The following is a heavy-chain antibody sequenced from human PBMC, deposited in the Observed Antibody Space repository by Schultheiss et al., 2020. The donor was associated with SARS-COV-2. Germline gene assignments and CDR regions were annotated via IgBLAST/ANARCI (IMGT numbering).Heavy chain of an antibody. D-gene: IGHD3-22*01. CDR3: ARGKPYYYDSSGYSAFRFDY. V-gene: IGHV4-59*01. CDR2: IYYSGST. J-gene: IGHJ4*02. CDR1: GGSISSYY. Sequence: ESLKISCTVSGGSISSYYWSWIRQPPGKGLEWIGYIYYSGSTNYNPSLKSRVTISVDTSKNQFSLKLSSVTAADTAVYYCARGKPYYYDSSGYSAFRFDYWGQGTLVTVSS.